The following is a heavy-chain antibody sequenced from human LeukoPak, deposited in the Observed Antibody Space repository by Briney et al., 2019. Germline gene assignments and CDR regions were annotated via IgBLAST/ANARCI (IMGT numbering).Heavy chain of an antibody. V-gene: IGHV3-23*01. CDR3: AANGESTDWHWNY. D-gene: IGHD3-9*01. J-gene: IGHJ4*02. Sequence: GGSLRLSCAASAFTFSYYAMSWVRQAPGRGLEWVSAISGSGETTYYADSVKGRFTISRDNPKNTLFLQMNSLRAEDTAVYYCAANGESTDWHWNYWGQGTLVTVSS. CDR2: ISGSGETT. CDR1: AFTFSYYA.